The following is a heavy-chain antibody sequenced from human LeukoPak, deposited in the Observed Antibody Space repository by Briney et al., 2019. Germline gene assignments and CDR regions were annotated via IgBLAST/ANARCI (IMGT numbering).Heavy chain of an antibody. CDR2: ISASGGST. V-gene: IGHV3-23*01. CDR3: AKDRGYDFWSGYLDY. Sequence: GGSLRLSCAASGFTFSSYAMSWVRQAPGKGLKWVSAISASGGSTYYADSVKGRFTISRDNSKNTPYLQMNSLRAEDTAVYYCAKDRGYDFWSGYLDYWGQGTLVTVSS. J-gene: IGHJ4*02. D-gene: IGHD3-3*01. CDR1: GFTFSSYA.